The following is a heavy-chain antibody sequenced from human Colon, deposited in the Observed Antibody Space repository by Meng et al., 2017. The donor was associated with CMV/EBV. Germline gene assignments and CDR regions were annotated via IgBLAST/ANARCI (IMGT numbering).Heavy chain of an antibody. CDR1: GFTFSTQY. J-gene: IGHJ4*02. Sequence: QLVQSKTEVKKPGASVKVSCKASGFTFSTQYIHWVRQAPGQGLEWLGIIKPSGGSTGYAQKFQGRVTMTRDTSTSTVYMELSSLRSEDTAMYYCTRDIVLWGQGTLVTVSS. CDR2: IKPSGGST. CDR3: TRDIVL. V-gene: IGHV1-46*01. D-gene: IGHD2-15*01.